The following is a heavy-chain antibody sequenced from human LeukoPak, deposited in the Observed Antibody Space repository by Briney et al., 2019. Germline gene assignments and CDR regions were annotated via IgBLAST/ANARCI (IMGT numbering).Heavy chain of an antibody. CDR3: SRRRGGSAWYDY. D-gene: IGHD6-19*01. J-gene: IGHJ4*02. CDR1: GGSIGSGHYY. CDR2: IHHSGTT. V-gene: IGHV4-39*01. Sequence: SETLSLTCSVSGGSIGSGHYYWVWIRQPPGKGLEWIGNIHHSGTTYYSPSLKGRVTISIDTSKTQFSLKLNSVTAADTAVYYCSRRRGGSAWYDYWGQGTLVTVSS.